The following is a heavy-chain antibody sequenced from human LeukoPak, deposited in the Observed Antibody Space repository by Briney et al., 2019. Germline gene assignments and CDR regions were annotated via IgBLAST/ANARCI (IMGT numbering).Heavy chain of an antibody. Sequence: PGGSLRLSCAASGFTFSIYWMHWVRQAPGKGLVWVSRITSDGSTTSYADSVEGRFTISRDNAKNTLYLQMNSLRAEDTAVYYCARDQNGPYYYMDVWGKGTTVTVSS. CDR1: GFTFSIYW. D-gene: IGHD2-8*01. CDR3: ARDQNGPYYYMDV. CDR2: ITSDGSTT. J-gene: IGHJ6*03. V-gene: IGHV3-74*01.